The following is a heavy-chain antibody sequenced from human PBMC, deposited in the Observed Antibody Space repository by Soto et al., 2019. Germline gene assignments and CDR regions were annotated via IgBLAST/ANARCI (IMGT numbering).Heavy chain of an antibody. D-gene: IGHD2-21*01. CDR1: GESITSGAFY. CDR2: TSNSGNA. CDR3: ARALGGISSSGMQV. J-gene: IGHJ6*02. V-gene: IGHV4-31*03. Sequence: PSDTLSLTCNVSGESITSGAFYWSWIRQHPGKGLEWIGYTSNSGNAYYNPSLKSRITMSIEASKNQLSLRLRSVTAADAAVYYCARALGGISSSGMQVWGQGTTVTVSS.